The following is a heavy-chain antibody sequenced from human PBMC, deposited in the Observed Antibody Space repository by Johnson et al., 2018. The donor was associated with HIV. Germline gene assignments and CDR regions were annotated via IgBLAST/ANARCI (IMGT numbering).Heavy chain of an antibody. CDR1: GFTFSSYA. CDR2: ISYDGSNK. Sequence: VQLVESGGGVVQPGRSLRLSCAASGFTFSSYAMHWVRQAPGKGLEWVAVISYDGSNKYYADSVKVRFTISRDNSKNTLYLQMNSLRAEDTAVYYCAREGGGHDYGDRDAFDIWGQGTMVTVSS. CDR3: AREGGGHDYGDRDAFDI. D-gene: IGHD4-17*01. J-gene: IGHJ3*02. V-gene: IGHV3-30*04.